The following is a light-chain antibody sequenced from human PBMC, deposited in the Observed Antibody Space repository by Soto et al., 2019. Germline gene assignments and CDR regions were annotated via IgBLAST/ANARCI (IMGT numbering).Light chain of an antibody. CDR3: CSYAGSYTGDV. CDR1: SSDVGGYNY. V-gene: IGLV2-11*01. J-gene: IGLJ1*01. CDR2: DVS. Sequence: QSALTQPRSVSGSPGQSVTISCTGTSSDVGGYNYVSWYQQHPGKAPKLMIYDVSKRPSGVPDRFSGSKSGNTASLTISGLQAEDEADYYCCSYAGSYTGDVFGTATNFTVL.